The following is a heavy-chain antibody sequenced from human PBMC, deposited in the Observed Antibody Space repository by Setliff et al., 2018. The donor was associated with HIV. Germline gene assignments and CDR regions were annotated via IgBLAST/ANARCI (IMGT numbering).Heavy chain of an antibody. CDR3: ARHRYSSSINWFDP. J-gene: IGHJ5*02. CDR1: GGSFSGYY. Sequence: KSSETLSLTCAVYGGSFSGYYWSWIRQPPGKGLEWIGEINHSGSTNYNPSLKSRLSISVDTSKNQFSLKLTSVTATDTAVYYCARHRYSSSINWFDPWGQGTLVTVSS. CDR2: INHSGST. V-gene: IGHV4-34*01. D-gene: IGHD6-13*01.